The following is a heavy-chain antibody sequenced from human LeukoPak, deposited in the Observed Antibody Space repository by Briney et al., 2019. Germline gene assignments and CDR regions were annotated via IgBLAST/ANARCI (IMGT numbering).Heavy chain of an antibody. CDR2: ISAYNGNT. CDR1: GYTFTSYG. J-gene: IGHJ4*02. D-gene: IGHD6-13*01. CDR3: ARDQGSLSRSWYTGY. Sequence: GASVKVSCKASGYTFTSYGISWVRQAPGQGLEWMGWISAYNGNTNYAQKLQGRVTMTTDTSTSTACMELRSLRSDDTAVYYCARDQGSLSRSWYTGYWGQGTQVTVSS. V-gene: IGHV1-18*01.